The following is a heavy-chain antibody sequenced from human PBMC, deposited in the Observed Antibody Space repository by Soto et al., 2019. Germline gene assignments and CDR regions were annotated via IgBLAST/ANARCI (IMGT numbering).Heavy chain of an antibody. CDR1: GASISRYY. Sequence: QVRLQESGPGLVKPSETLSLTCTVSGASISRYYWSWIRQSPGKGLEWIGYVYNTGSSIYNPSLKSRGSITVDPSKNQFSLKMNTATAPDTPVYYCAGDLWADCCVDGYPLDVWGQGTTVTVSS. CDR3: AGDLWADCCVDGYPLDV. D-gene: IGHD2-21*02. J-gene: IGHJ6*02. CDR2: VYNTGSS. V-gene: IGHV4-59*01.